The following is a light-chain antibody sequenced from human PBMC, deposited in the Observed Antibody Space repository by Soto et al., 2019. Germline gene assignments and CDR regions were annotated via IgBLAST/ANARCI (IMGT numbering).Light chain of an antibody. J-gene: IGKJ1*01. CDR2: DAS. V-gene: IGKV1-5*01. CDR3: QQYENYWT. CDR1: QTINSW. Sequence: DIQMTQSPSSVSASVGDRVTITCRASQTINSWLAWYQQKPGRAPKLLIYDASSLESGVPSRFSGSGSGTEFTLTISSLKPEDFGIYYCQQYENYWTFGQGTKVDIK.